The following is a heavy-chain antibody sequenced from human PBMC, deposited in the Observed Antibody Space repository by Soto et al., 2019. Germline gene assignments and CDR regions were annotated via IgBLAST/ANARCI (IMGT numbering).Heavy chain of an antibody. CDR2: ISYDGSNK. D-gene: IGHD3-10*01. CDR3: ARDALGLNYSLVSYDFDY. Sequence: QVQLVESGGGVVQPGRSLRLSCAASGFTFSSYALHWVRQAPGKGLECVAVISYDGSNKYYADSVKGRFTISRDNSKNPLELQTNSLRAGQTAVYHCARDALGLNYSLVSYDFDYWGQGTLVTVSS. CDR1: GFTFSSYA. V-gene: IGHV3-30-3*01. J-gene: IGHJ4*02.